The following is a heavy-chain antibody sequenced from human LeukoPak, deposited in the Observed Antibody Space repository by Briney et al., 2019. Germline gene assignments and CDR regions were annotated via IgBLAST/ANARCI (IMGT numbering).Heavy chain of an antibody. CDR3: ARVNKGGHTYYYGSGSYHHDY. Sequence: GASVKVSCKASGYTFTSYDINWVRQATGQGLEWMGWMNPNSGNTGYAQKFQGRVTMTRNTSISTAYMELSSLRSEDTAVYYCARVNKGGHTYYYGSGSYHHDYWGQGTLVTVSS. J-gene: IGHJ4*02. D-gene: IGHD3-10*01. V-gene: IGHV1-8*01. CDR2: MNPNSGNT. CDR1: GYTFTSYD.